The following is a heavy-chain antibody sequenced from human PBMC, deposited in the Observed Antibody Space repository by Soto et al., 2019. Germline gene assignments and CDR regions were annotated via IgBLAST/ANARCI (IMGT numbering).Heavy chain of an antibody. V-gene: IGHV3-23*01. CDR2: ISGSGGST. CDR3: AKDRPAYSSGWNFGWYFDY. D-gene: IGHD6-19*01. Sequence: EVQLLESGGGLVQPGGSLRLSCAASGFTFSSYAMSWVRQAPGKGLEWVSAISGSGGSTYYADSVKGRFTISRDNSKNTLYLQMNSLRAEDTAVYYCAKDRPAYSSGWNFGWYFDYWGQGTLVTVSS. CDR1: GFTFSSYA. J-gene: IGHJ4*02.